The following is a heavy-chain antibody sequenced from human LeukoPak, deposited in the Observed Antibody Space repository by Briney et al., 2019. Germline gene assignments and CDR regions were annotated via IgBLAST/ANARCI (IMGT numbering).Heavy chain of an antibody. CDR2: IYSGDST. CDR1: GFTVSSNY. J-gene: IGHJ4*02. Sequence: QPGGSLRLSCAASGFTVSSNYMTWVRQAPGKGLEWVSVIYSGDSTYYADSVKGRFAISRDSSKNTLYLQTNSLRAEDAAVYYCARDSTATTTDYWGQGALVTVSS. V-gene: IGHV3-53*01. D-gene: IGHD4-17*01. CDR3: ARDSTATTTDY.